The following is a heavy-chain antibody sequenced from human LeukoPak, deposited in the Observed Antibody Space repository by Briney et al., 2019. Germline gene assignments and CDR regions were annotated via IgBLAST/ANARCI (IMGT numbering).Heavy chain of an antibody. Sequence: HTGRSLRLSCAASGFTFSSYAMSWVRQAPGKGLEWVSAISGSGGSTYYADSVKGRFTISRDNSKNTLYLQMNSLRAEDTAVYYCAGSQQQLVLDYYYYGMDVWGQGTTVTVSS. CDR1: GFTFSSYA. CDR3: AGSQQQLVLDYYYYGMDV. D-gene: IGHD6-13*01. CDR2: ISGSGGST. J-gene: IGHJ6*02. V-gene: IGHV3-23*01.